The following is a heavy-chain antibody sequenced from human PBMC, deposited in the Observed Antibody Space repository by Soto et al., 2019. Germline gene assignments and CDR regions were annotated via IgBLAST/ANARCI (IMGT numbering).Heavy chain of an antibody. D-gene: IGHD2-8*02. J-gene: IGHJ4*02. V-gene: IGHV3-33*01. CDR1: GFTFSTYG. Sequence: QVQLVESGGGVVQPGRSLRLSCAASGFTFSTYGMHWFRQAPGKGLEWVAVIWYDGSDKYYADSVKGRFTISRDNSKNTLYLQMNSRRAEDTAVYYCARASGPFHYWGQGTLVTVSS. CDR2: IWYDGSDK. CDR3: ARASGPFHY.